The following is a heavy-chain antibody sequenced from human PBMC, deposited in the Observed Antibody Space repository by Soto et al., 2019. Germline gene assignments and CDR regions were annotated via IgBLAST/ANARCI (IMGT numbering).Heavy chain of an antibody. D-gene: IGHD6-19*01. CDR3: AKGSLSGWAGDGFDI. CDR1: GFNFDDYA. V-gene: IGHV3-9*01. CDR2: ISWNGGGI. Sequence: EGQLVNSGGGLVQPGRSLRLSCATSGFNFDDYAMLWVRQTPGKGLEWVSSISWNGGGIAYADSVKGRVTISRDNAKNSLYLQMNSLRTEDTALYFCAKGSLSGWAGDGFDIWGQGTMVTVSS. J-gene: IGHJ3*02.